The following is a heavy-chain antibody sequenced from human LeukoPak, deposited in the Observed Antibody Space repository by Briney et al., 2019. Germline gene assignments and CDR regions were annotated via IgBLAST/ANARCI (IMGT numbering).Heavy chain of an antibody. CDR2: IYTSGST. CDR1: GASISSYY. Sequence: SETLSLTCTVSGASISSYYWSWIRQPAGKGLEWIGRIYTSGSTNYNPSLKSRVTMSVDTSKNQFSLKLSSVTAADTAVYYCARDKSLLWFGELSNWFDPWGQGTLVTVSS. J-gene: IGHJ5*02. V-gene: IGHV4-4*07. CDR3: ARDKSLLWFGELSNWFDP. D-gene: IGHD3-10*01.